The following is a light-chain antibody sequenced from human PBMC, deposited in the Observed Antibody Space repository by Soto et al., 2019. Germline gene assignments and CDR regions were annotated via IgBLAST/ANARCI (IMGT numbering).Light chain of an antibody. CDR2: GNS. CDR3: QSYDSSLSGYV. J-gene: IGLJ1*01. CDR1: SSNIGAHYD. V-gene: IGLV1-40*01. Sequence: QSVLTQPPSVSGAPGQRVTISCTGSSSNIGAHYDVHWYQQLPGTAPKLLIYGNSNRPSGVPDRFSGSKPGTSASLAITGLQAEDEADYYCQSYDSSLSGYVFGTGTKVTVL.